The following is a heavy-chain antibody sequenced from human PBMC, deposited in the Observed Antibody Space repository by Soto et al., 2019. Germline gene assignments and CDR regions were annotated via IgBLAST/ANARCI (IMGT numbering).Heavy chain of an antibody. J-gene: IGHJ5*02. CDR3: AAFGGLEGDWLDA. CDR1: GGSIRRRGYY. D-gene: IGHD2-15*01. CDR2: VYYRGTT. V-gene: IGHV4-31*03. Sequence: SETLSLTCTVTGGSIRRRGYYWSWIRQGPGEGLEWIGFVYYRGTTDYNPSLRSRLTISADTSRNQFYLDVTSVTGADTAVYYCAAFGGLEGDWLDAWGEAILLTVSA.